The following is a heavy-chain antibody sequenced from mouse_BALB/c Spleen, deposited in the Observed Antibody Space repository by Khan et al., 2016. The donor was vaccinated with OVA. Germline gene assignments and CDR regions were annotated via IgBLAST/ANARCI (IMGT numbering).Heavy chain of an antibody. D-gene: IGHD6-2*01. CDR1: GYTFTNYG. Sequence: QIQLVQSGPELKKPGETVKISCKASGYTFTNYGMNWVKQAPGKGLKWMGWINTYTGEPTYADDFKGRFVFSLETSASTAYLQISNLKNEDITTDFCARISSYWYSDVWGAGTTVTVSS. CDR2: INTYTGEP. CDR3: ARISSYWYSDV. J-gene: IGHJ1*01. V-gene: IGHV9-1*02.